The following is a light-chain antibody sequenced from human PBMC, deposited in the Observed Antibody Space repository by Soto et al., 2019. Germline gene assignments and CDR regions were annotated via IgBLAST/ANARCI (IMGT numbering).Light chain of an antibody. Sequence: DIQMTQSPSTLSASVGDRVTITCRASQSVSSWLAWYQEKPGKAPKLLIYKASTLESGVPSRFSGSGYGTEFTLSISSLQPDDFATYYCQHYRSYSWTFGQGTKGEI. CDR2: KAS. J-gene: IGKJ1*01. V-gene: IGKV1-5*03. CDR1: QSVSSW. CDR3: QHYRSYSWT.